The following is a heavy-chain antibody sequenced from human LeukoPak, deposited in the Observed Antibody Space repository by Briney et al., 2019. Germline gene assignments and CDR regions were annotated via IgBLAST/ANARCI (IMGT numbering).Heavy chain of an antibody. CDR1: GGSISSGDYY. J-gene: IGHJ5*02. CDR2: IYYSGST. V-gene: IGHV4-30-4*01. CDR3: ASQDCSSTSCHNWFDP. D-gene: IGHD2-2*01. Sequence: SQTLSLTCTVSGGSISSGDYYWSWIRQPPGKGLEWIGCIYYSGSTYYNPSLKSRVTISVDTSKNQFSLKLSSVTAADTAVYYCASQDCSSTSCHNWFDPWGQGTLVTVSS.